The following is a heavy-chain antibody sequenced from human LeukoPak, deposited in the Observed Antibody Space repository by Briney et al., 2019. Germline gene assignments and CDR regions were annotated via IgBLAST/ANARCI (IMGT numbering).Heavy chain of an antibody. CDR2: IYYSGST. J-gene: IGHJ6*03. V-gene: IGHV4-59*01. D-gene: IGHD3-16*01. CDR1: GRSISSYY. CDR3: ARETSQKGAHYMDV. Sequence: PSDTLSLTCTVSGRSISSYYWSWIRQPPGRGREYIGYIYYSGSTNYNPSLKSRLTISVDTSKNQFSLKLSSVTAADTAVYYCARETSQKGAHYMDVWGKGTTVTISS.